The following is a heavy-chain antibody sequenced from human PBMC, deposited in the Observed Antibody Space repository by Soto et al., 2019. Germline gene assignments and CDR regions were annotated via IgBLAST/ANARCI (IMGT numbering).Heavy chain of an antibody. CDR1: GFTFSNYA. Sequence: VGSLRLSCAASGFTFSNYAIHWVRQAPGKGLEWVAVLSFDGNNKHYADSVKGRFTISRDNSKNTLYLQMNSLRAEDTAVYYCARGPFGDAAMVTNYFDYWGQGTLVTVSS. CDR3: ARGPFGDAAMVTNYFDY. CDR2: LSFDGNNK. D-gene: IGHD5-18*01. V-gene: IGHV3-30-3*01. J-gene: IGHJ4*02.